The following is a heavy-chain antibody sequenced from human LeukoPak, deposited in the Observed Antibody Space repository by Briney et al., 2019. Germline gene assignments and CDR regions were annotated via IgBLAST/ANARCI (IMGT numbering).Heavy chain of an antibody. Sequence: SETLSLTCTVSGGSISSHYWSWIRQPAGKGLEWIGRIYTSGSTNYNPSLKSRVTMSVDTSKNQFSLKLSSVTAADTAVYYCARDGYGSGSYYNVGLDYYYMDVWGKGTTVTVSS. V-gene: IGHV4-4*07. J-gene: IGHJ6*03. D-gene: IGHD3-10*01. CDR2: IYTSGST. CDR3: ARDGYGSGSYYNVGLDYYYMDV. CDR1: GGSISSHY.